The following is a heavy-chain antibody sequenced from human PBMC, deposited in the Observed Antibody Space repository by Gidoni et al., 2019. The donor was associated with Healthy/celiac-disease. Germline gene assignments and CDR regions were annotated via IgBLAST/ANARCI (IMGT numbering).Heavy chain of an antibody. CDR1: GGAISSSSYY. CDR3: ARRRYYGSGRQNLFDP. CDR2: IYYSGST. Sequence: QLQLQESGPGLVKPSDTLSLTCTVSGGAISSSSYYWGWIRQPPGKGLEWIGSIYYSGSTYYNPSLKIRVTISVDTSKNQFSLKLSSVTAADTAVYYCARRRYYGSGRQNLFDPWGQGTLVTVSS. V-gene: IGHV4-39*01. J-gene: IGHJ5*02. D-gene: IGHD3-10*01.